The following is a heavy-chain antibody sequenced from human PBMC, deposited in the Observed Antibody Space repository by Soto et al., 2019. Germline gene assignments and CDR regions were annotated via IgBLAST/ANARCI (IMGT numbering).Heavy chain of an antibody. CDR2: IWYDGSNK. V-gene: IGHV3-33*01. CDR3: ASTYYDIFGSYGMDV. J-gene: IGHJ6*02. CDR1: GFTFSSYG. D-gene: IGHD3-9*01. Sequence: GSLRLSCAASGFTFSSYGMHWVRQAPGKGLEWVAVIWYDGSNKYYADSVKGRFTISRDNSKNTLYLQMNSLRAEDTAVYYCASTYYDIFGSYGMDVWGQGTTVTVSS.